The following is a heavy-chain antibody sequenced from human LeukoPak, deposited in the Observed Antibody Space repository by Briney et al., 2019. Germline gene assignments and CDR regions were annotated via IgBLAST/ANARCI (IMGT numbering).Heavy chain of an antibody. J-gene: IGHJ4*02. D-gene: IGHD2-21*02. CDR1: GYSISRGYY. V-gene: IGHV4-38-2*02. CDR2: IYHSGST. CDR3: ARDTYCGGDCYSFDY. Sequence: SETLSLTCTVSGYSISRGYYWGWIRQPPGKGLEWIGSIYHSGSTYYNPSLKSRVTISVDTSKNQFSLKLSSVTAADTAVYYCARDTYCGGDCYSFDYWGQGTLVTVSS.